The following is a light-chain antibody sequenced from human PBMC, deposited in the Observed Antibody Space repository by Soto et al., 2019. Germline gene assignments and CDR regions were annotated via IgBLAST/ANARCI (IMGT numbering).Light chain of an antibody. CDR2: GAS. CDR1: QGIGNA. J-gene: IGKJ1*01. V-gene: IGKV1-6*01. CDR3: LQDINYPWT. Sequence: AIQMTQSPSSRSASVGHRFPISCRPCQGIGNALGWYQQKPGKPPKVLIYGASTLQSGVSPRFSGSGSGTDFTLAISSLQAGDSATYYSLQDINYPWTLGQGTKVDSK.